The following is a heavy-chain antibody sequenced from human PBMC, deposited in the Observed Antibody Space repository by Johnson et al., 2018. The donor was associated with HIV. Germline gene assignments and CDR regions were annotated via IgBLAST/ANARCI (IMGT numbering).Heavy chain of an antibody. J-gene: IGHJ3*02. CDR2: IRYDGSNK. CDR1: GFTFSSYG. D-gene: IGHD1-26*01. V-gene: IGHV3-30*02. CDR3: AKDPPPVGATDAFDI. Sequence: VQLLESGGGLVKPGGSLRLSCAASGFTFSSYGMHWVRQAPGKGLEWVAFIRYDGSNKYYADSVKGRFTISRDNSKNTLYLQMNSLRAEDTAVYYCAKDPPPVGATDAFDIWGQGTMVTVSS.